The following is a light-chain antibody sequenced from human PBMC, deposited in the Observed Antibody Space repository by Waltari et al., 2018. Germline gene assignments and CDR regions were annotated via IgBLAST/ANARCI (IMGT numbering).Light chain of an antibody. CDR2: RSK. V-gene: IGLV1-47*01. CDR3: AAWDDNLSGGV. J-gene: IGLJ3*02. Sequence: QSVLTQPPSASGTPGQRVTISCSGSSSNIGSNYVYWYQQLPGTAPKLLIYRSKQRPAGVPDRFSGSKSGTSASLAISGLRSEDEADYYCAAWDDNLSGGVFGGGTKLTVL. CDR1: SSNIGSNY.